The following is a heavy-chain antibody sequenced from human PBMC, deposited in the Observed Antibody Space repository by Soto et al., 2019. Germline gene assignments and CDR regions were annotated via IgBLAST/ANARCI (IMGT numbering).Heavy chain of an antibody. CDR3: ARAGGDDYIWGSYRTDDY. CDR2: ISAYNGNT. V-gene: IGHV1-18*01. J-gene: IGHJ4*02. CDR1: GYTFTSYG. D-gene: IGHD3-16*02. Sequence: ASVKVSCKASGYTFTSYGISWVRQAPGQGLEWMGWISAYNGNTNYAQKLQGRVTMTTDTSTSTAYMELRSLRSDDTAVYYCARAGGDDYIWGSYRTDDYRGQGTLVTVSS.